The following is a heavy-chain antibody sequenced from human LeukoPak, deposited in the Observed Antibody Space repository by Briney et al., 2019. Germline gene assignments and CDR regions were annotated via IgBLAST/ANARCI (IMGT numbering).Heavy chain of an antibody. CDR2: MNPNIGNT. CDR3: ARGQVSRVRNSDYYCYMDG. V-gene: IGHV1-8*01. CDR1: GYTFTSYD. Sequence: ASVKVSCKASGYTFTSYDINWVRQATGQGLEWMGWMNPNIGNTGYAQKFQGRVTMTTNTSISTAYMELSSLRSEDTAVYYCARGQVSRVRNSDYYCYMDGWGKGSTVTVSS. J-gene: IGHJ6*03. D-gene: IGHD4-23*01.